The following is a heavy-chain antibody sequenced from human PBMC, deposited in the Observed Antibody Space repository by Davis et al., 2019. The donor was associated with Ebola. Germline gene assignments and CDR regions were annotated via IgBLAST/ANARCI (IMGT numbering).Heavy chain of an antibody. CDR1: GYTFTSYY. D-gene: IGHD5-18*01. Sequence: AASVKVSCKASGYTFTSYYMHWVRQAPGQGLEWMGIINPSGGSTTYAQKFQGRVTITRDTSTSTVYMELSSLRSEDTAVYYCARDRGWYRYSYGRHFDYWGQGTLVTVSS. CDR2: INPSGGST. V-gene: IGHV1-46*01. J-gene: IGHJ4*02. CDR3: ARDRGWYRYSYGRHFDY.